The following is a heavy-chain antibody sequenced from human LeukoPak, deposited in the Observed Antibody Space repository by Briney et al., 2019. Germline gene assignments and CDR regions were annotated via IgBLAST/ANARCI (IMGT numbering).Heavy chain of an antibody. CDR1: GGSISSGGYY. J-gene: IGHJ4*02. CDR2: ISNSGST. Sequence: SQTLSLTCTVSGGSISSGGYYWSWIRQDPGKGLEYIGYISNSGSTYYNPSLMSRVIISVDMSENQFSLKLSSVTAADTAVYYCTTSAEGSTSFEHWGQGTLVTVSS. CDR3: TTSAEGSTSFEH. D-gene: IGHD2-2*01. V-gene: IGHV4-31*03.